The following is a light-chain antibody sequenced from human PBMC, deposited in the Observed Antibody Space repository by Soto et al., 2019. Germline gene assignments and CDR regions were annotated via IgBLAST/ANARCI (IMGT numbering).Light chain of an antibody. J-gene: IGKJ1*01. Sequence: DMQLTQYPPHLSASVGDRATITSRASQSIGSSLAWYQQKPGKAPNLLISDASSLERGVPSRFGGSGSGTEFTLSIRSLQPDDFATYYCQQYNGYSRTFGQGTKVDI. CDR1: QSIGSS. CDR2: DAS. V-gene: IGKV1-5*01. CDR3: QQYNGYSRT.